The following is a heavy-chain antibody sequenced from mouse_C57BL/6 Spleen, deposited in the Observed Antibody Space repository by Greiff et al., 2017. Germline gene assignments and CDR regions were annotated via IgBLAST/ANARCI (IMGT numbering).Heavy chain of an antibody. Sequence: EVHLVESGGGLVKPGGSLKLSCAASGFTFSDYGMHWVRQAPEKGLEWVAYISSGSSTIYYADTVKGRFTISRDNAQNTLFLHMTSLRSEQTAMYYCARSLARKHYLHHWRQGTTLTVPS. D-gene: IGHD6-2*01. CDR2: ISSGSSTI. J-gene: IGHJ2*01. CDR3: ARSLARKHYLHH. V-gene: IGHV5-17*01. CDR1: GFTFSDYG.